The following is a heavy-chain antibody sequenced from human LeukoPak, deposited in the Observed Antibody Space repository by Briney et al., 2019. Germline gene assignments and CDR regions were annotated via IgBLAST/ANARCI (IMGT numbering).Heavy chain of an antibody. Sequence: SETLSLTCTVSGVSISSYYWSWIRQPPGKGLEWIGYIYTSGSTNYNPSLKSRVTISLDTSKNQFSLKLSSVTAADTAVYYCVGENKYCSSTSCYTGTFDYWGQGTLVTVSS. CDR3: VGENKYCSSTSCYTGTFDY. CDR1: GVSISSYY. CDR2: IYTSGST. V-gene: IGHV4-4*09. D-gene: IGHD2-2*02. J-gene: IGHJ4*02.